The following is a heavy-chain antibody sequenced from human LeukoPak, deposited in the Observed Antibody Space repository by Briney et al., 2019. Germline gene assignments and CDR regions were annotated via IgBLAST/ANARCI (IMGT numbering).Heavy chain of an antibody. CDR3: ARDVGFPPYYHDSSGYYFDY. CDR1: GFTFSTYW. J-gene: IGHJ4*02. D-gene: IGHD3-22*01. V-gene: IGHV3-7*01. CDR2: INTDGNEK. Sequence: GGALRLSCAVSGFTFSTYWMAWVRQAPGKGLECVATINTDGNEKSYVDSVKGRFTISRDNAKNSLYLQMNSLRVEDTAVYYCARDVGFPPYYHDSSGYYFDYWGQGTLVTVSS.